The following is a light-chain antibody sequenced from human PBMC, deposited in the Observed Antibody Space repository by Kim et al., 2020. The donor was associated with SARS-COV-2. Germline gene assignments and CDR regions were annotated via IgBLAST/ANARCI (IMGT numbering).Light chain of an antibody. CDR3: QQYNDWPWT. V-gene: IGKV3-15*01. Sequence: EIVMTQSPVTLSVSPGERVTLSCRASQSISTNLGWYQQKPGQAPRLLIYGASTRATGIPARFSGSGSGTEFTLTISRLQSEDFAVYCCQQYNDWPWTFGQGTKVDIK. CDR2: GAS. J-gene: IGKJ1*01. CDR1: QSISTN.